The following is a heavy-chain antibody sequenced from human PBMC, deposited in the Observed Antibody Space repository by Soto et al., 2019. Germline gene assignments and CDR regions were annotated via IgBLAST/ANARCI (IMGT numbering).Heavy chain of an antibody. V-gene: IGHV3-23*01. CDR3: AKDLVLSSPTIYYYYGMDV. CDR2: ISGSGGST. D-gene: IGHD2-8*02. CDR1: GFTFSSYA. J-gene: IGHJ6*02. Sequence: GGSLRLSCAASGFTFSSYAISWGRHAPGKGLEWVSDISGSGGSTYYADSVKGRFTISRDNSKNTLYLQMNSLRAEDTAVYYCAKDLVLSSPTIYYYYGMDVWGQGTTVTVSS.